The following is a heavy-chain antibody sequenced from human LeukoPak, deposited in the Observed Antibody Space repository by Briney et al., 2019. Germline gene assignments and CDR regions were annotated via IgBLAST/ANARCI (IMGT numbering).Heavy chain of an antibody. CDR2: IWYDGSNK. D-gene: IGHD2-15*01. V-gene: IGHV3-33*01. CDR1: RFTFRRYG. CDR3: ASEMVATSRVASYYYYMDV. Sequence: PAGSLRLSCAASRFTFRRYGMHWVRQAPGKGLEWVVVIWYDGSNKYYADSVKGRFTISRDTSKKTLYLQMNSLLAEDTAVYYCASEMVATSRVASYYYYMDVWGKGATVTVS. J-gene: IGHJ6*03.